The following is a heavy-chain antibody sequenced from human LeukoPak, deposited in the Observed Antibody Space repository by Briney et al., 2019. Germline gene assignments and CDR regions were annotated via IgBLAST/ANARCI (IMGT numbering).Heavy chain of an antibody. CDR2: ISGSGGST. CDR1: GFTFSSYA. J-gene: IGHJ4*02. D-gene: IGHD3-9*01. Sequence: GGSLRLSCAASGFTFSSYAMSSVRQAPGKGLEWVSAISGSGGSTYYADSVKGRFTISRDNSKNTLYLQMNSLRAEDTAVYYCAKDLVLRYFDWLFNSFDYWGQGTLVTVSS. V-gene: IGHV3-23*01. CDR3: AKDLVLRYFDWLFNSFDY.